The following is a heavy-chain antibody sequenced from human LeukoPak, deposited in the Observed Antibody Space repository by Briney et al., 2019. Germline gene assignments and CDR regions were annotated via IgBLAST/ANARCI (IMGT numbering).Heavy chain of an antibody. CDR1: GYTFTGYY. Sequence: ASVKVSCKASGYTFTGYYMRWVRQAPGQGLEWMGWINPNSGDTNYAQKFQGRVTMTRDTSISTAYMELSRLRSDDTAVYYCARDSLLLVNYDFWSGEAGVVYWGQGTLVTVSS. J-gene: IGHJ4*02. CDR3: ARDSLLLVNYDFWSGEAGVVY. CDR2: INPNSGDT. V-gene: IGHV1-2*02. D-gene: IGHD3-3*01.